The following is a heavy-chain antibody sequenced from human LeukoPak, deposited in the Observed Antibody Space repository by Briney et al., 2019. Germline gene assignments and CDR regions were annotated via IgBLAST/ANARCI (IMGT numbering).Heavy chain of an antibody. D-gene: IGHD2-2*01. CDR3: ARDQRYCSSTSCRLWDAFDI. CDR2: IIPIFGTA. Sequence: GASVKVSCKASGGTFSSYAISWVRQAPGQGLEWMGGIIPIFGTANYAQKFQGRVTITTDESTSTAYMELSSLRSEDTAVYYCARDQRYCSSTSCRLWDAFDIWGQGTRVTVSS. J-gene: IGHJ3*02. V-gene: IGHV1-69*05. CDR1: GGTFSSYA.